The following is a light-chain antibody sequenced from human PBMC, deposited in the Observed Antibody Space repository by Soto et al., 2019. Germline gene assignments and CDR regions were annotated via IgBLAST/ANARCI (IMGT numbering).Light chain of an antibody. J-gene: IGKJ1*01. CDR1: QSVSNSY. V-gene: IGKV3-20*01. Sequence: EIVLTQSPGTLSLSPGERATLSCRASQSVSNSYLAWYQQKPGQAPRLLIYGASTRATGIPDRFSGSGSETDFTLTITRLEPEDFAVYYCQQYGSSSSWTFGQGTNVESK. CDR2: GAS. CDR3: QQYGSSSSWT.